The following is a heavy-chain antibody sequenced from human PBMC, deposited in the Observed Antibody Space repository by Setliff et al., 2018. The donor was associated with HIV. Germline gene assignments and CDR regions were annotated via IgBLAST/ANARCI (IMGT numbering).Heavy chain of an antibody. CDR3: ARARGIIIPYHYYMDV. CDR2: IHHTEST. J-gene: IGHJ6*03. CDR1: GGSISSDDSY. Sequence: SETLSLTCSVSGGSISSDDSYWSWVRQHPGKGLEWIAYIHHTESTYYNPSLKSRVSITIDTSKNQFSLNLSTVTAADTAVYYCARARGIIIPYHYYMDVWGKGTTVTVSS. V-gene: IGHV4-31*03. D-gene: IGHD3-10*01.